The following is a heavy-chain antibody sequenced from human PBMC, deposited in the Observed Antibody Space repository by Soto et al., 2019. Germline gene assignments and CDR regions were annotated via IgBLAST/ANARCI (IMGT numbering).Heavy chain of an antibody. J-gene: IGHJ4*02. CDR2: ITAYNGNT. CDR3: AKAPRIAVAALIDY. D-gene: IGHD6-19*01. Sequence: QVQLVQSGAEVKKPGASVKVSCKASGYTFTSYGITWVRQAPGQGLEWMGWITAYNGNTNYAQKLQGRVTMTTDTSASTAYMELRSLRSDDTAVYYWAKAPRIAVAALIDYWAQGTLVTVS. CDR1: GYTFTSYG. V-gene: IGHV1-18*01.